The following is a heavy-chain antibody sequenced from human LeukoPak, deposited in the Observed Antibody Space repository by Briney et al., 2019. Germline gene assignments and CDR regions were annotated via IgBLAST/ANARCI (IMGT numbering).Heavy chain of an antibody. CDR1: GGSISSKTYY. Sequence: PSETLSLTCTVSGGSISSKTYYWSWIRQPPGKGLEWIGEINHSGSTNYNPSLKSRVTISVDTSKNQFSLKLSSVTAADTAVYYCARGSPADYWGQGTLVTVSS. V-gene: IGHV4-34*01. CDR2: INHSGST. J-gene: IGHJ4*02. CDR3: ARGSPADY.